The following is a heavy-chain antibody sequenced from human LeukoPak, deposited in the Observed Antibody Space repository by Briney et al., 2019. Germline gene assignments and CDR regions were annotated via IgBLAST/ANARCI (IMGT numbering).Heavy chain of an antibody. D-gene: IGHD3-9*01. CDR1: GGSISYYY. V-gene: IGHV4-59*01. J-gene: IGHJ5*02. CDR2: IYYTGRT. CDR3: ARGGTYNDILSFDP. Sequence: SETLSLTCTVSGGSISYYYLTWLRQSPGKGLEWIGQIYYTGRTYYNPSLERRVTITLDTSRIQFSLIMTSVTAADTAMYYCARGGTYNDILSFDPWGQGTLVSVSS.